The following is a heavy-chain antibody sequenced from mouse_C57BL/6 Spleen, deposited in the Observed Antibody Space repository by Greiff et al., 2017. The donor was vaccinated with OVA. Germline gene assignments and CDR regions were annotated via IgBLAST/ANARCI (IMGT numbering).Heavy chain of an antibody. CDR3: ERSYYYGSSYEGRVFDY. CDR2: INPNNGGT. V-gene: IGHV1-22*01. Sequence: VQLQQSGPELVKPGASVKMSCKASGYTFTDYNMHWVKQSHGKSLEWIGYINPNNGGTSYNQKFKGKATLTVNKSSSTAYMELRSLTSEDSAVYYCERSYYYGSSYEGRVFDYWGQGTTLTVSS. CDR1: GYTFTDYN. D-gene: IGHD1-1*01. J-gene: IGHJ2*01.